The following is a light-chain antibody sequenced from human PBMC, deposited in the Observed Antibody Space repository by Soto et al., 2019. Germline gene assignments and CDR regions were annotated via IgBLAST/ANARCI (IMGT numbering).Light chain of an antibody. J-gene: IGLJ3*02. CDR3: QSYDSSLSAWV. V-gene: IGLV1-40*01. Sequence: QAVVTQPPSVSGAPGQRVTISCTGSSSNIGAGYDVHWYQQLPGTAPKLLIYGNSNRPSGVPDRFSGSKSGTSASLAITGLQDEDEADYYCQSYDSSLSAWVFGGGTKMTVI. CDR2: GNS. CDR1: SSNIGAGYD.